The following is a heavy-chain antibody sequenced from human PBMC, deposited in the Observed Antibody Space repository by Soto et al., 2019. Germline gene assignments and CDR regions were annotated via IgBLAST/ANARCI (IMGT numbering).Heavy chain of an antibody. CDR1: GGTFSSYT. V-gene: IGHV1-69*02. D-gene: IGHD1-26*01. J-gene: IGHJ4*02. Sequence: QVQLVQSGAEVKKPGSSVNVSCKASGGTFSSYTITWVRQAPGQGLEWMGRIIPILGIANYAQNFQGRVTITADKSTSTAYMELSSLRSDDTAVYYCARGIGSRSITYYFDDWGQGTLVTVSS. CDR2: IIPILGIA. CDR3: ARGIGSRSITYYFDD.